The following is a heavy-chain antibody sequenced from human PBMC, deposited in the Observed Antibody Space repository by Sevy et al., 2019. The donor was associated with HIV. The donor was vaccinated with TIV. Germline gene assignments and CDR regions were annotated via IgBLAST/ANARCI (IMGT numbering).Heavy chain of an antibody. V-gene: IGHV3-11*01. J-gene: IGHJ3*02. CDR3: ARDLTRGYYDSSGYYPSGAFDI. D-gene: IGHD3-22*01. CDR2: ISSSGSTI. Sequence: GGSLRLSCAASGFTFSDYYMSWIRQAPGKGLEWVSYISSSGSTIYYADSVKGRFTISRDNAKNSLYLQMNSLRAEDTAVYYFARDLTRGYYDSSGYYPSGAFDIWGQGTMVTVSS. CDR1: GFTFSDYY.